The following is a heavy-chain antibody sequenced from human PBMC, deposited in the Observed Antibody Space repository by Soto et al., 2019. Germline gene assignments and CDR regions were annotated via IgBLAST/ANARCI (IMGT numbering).Heavy chain of an antibody. Sequence: SGTPSPTRSFLCYSLHSDKIFWGWVPHPPGKGLEWIGSIYYRGNTYYNPSLQTRVTISLDKSKSQFSLKLNSVTAADSAVYFCARLEGLATISYYFDFWGQGALVTVSS. J-gene: IGHJ4*02. CDR1: CYSLHSDKIF. V-gene: IGHV4-39*01. D-gene: IGHD3-9*01. CDR3: ARLEGLATISYYFDF. CDR2: IYYRGNT.